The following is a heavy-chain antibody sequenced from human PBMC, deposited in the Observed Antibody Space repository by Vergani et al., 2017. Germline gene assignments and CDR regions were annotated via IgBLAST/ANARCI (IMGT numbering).Heavy chain of an antibody. CDR2: IDWDDDK. Sequence: QVTLKESGPALVKPTQTLTLTCTFSGFSLSTSGMRVSWIRQPPGKALEWLARIDWDDDKFYSTSLKTRLTISKDTSKNQVVLTMTNMDPVDPATYYCARSSSWGSTGFDYWGQGTLVTVSS. J-gene: IGHJ4*02. CDR3: ARSSSWGSTGFDY. D-gene: IGHD7-27*01. CDR1: GFSLSTSGMR. V-gene: IGHV2-70*04.